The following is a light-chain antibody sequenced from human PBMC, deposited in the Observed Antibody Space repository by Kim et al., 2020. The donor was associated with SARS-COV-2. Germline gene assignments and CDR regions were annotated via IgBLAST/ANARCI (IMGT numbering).Light chain of an antibody. CDR2: AAS. CDR1: QSISSH. V-gene: IGKV1-39*01. J-gene: IGKJ5*01. Sequence: SVGDSVIITCRTSQSISSHLNWYQQKPGKAPNLLIFAASSLQSGVPSRFSGSGSGTDFTLTISTLQPEDFATYYCQQGYSSPQITFGQGTRLEIK. CDR3: QQGYSSPQIT.